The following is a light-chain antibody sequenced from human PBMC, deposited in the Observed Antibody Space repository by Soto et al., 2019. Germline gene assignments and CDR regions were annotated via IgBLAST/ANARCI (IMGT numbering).Light chain of an antibody. CDR3: QHRSN. CDR1: QSVSNNY. CDR2: GAS. Sequence: ESALTQSPATLSLSPGERATLSCRASQSVSNNYLAWYQQKPGQAPRLLIYGASNRATGIPARFSGSGSGTDFTLTISSLEPEDFAVYYCQHRSNFGQGTRLEIK. J-gene: IGKJ5*01. V-gene: IGKV3-11*01.